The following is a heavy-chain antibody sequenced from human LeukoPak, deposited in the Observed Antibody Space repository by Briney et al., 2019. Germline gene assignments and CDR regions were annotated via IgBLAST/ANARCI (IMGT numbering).Heavy chain of an antibody. CDR1: GLTFYDYA. V-gene: IGHV3-9*01. CDR3: AAGAGITRY. D-gene: IGHD3-10*01. CDR2: ITWNSGSI. J-gene: IGHJ4*02. Sequence: GRTLRLYCAASGLTFYDYAMHWVRQAPGKGLEWVSGITWNSGSIAYADSVKGRFTISRDNAKNSLHLQVNSLRSEDTALYYCAAGAGITRYWGQGTLVTVSS.